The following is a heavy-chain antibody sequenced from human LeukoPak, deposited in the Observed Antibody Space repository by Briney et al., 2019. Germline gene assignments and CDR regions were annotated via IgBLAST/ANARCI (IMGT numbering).Heavy chain of an antibody. J-gene: IGHJ4*02. CDR2: ISYDGSNK. CDR1: GFNFSSYG. CDR3: AKGLPQGAVAGFDY. Sequence: GGSLRLSCAASGFNFSSYGMHWVRLAPGKGLEWVAVISYDGSNKYYADSVKGRFTISRDNSKNTLYLQMNSLRAEDTAVYYCAKGLPQGAVAGFDYWGQGTLVTVSS. D-gene: IGHD6-19*01. V-gene: IGHV3-30*18.